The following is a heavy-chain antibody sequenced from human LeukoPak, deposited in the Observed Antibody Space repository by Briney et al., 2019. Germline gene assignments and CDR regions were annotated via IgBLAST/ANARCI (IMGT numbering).Heavy chain of an antibody. Sequence: PSETLSLTCTVPGGSISSYYWSWIRQPAGKGLEWIRRIYTSGSTNYNPSLKSRVTMSVDTSKNQFSLKLSSVTAADTAVYYCARERGVLTPPIIDYWGQGTLVTVSS. CDR1: GGSISSYY. V-gene: IGHV4-4*07. D-gene: IGHD1-1*01. J-gene: IGHJ4*02. CDR3: ARERGVLTPPIIDY. CDR2: IYTSGST.